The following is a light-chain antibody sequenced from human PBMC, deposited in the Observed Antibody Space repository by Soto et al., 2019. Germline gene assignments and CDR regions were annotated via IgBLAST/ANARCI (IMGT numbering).Light chain of an antibody. CDR3: QQYNNWPSWT. Sequence: EIVFTQSPGTLSLSPGERATLSCSTSQSVSNNYLAWYQQKPGQAPRLLIYGASTRATSIPARFSGSRSGTEFTLTISSLQSEDFAVYYCQQYNNWPSWTFGQGTKVDIK. V-gene: IGKV3-15*01. CDR2: GAS. CDR1: QSVSNN. J-gene: IGKJ1*01.